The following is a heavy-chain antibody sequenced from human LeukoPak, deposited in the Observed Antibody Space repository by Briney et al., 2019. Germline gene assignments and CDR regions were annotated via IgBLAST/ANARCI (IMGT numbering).Heavy chain of an antibody. CDR1: EFTFDDYG. Sequence: PGGSLRLSCVASEFTFDDYGMSWVRQGPGKGLEWVSSINWNGGSTGYTDSVKGRFTISRDNAKNSLYLQMNSLRAEDTAVYYCARCSGGSTYHSDDYWGQGTLVTVSS. CDR2: INWNGGST. V-gene: IGHV3-20*04. D-gene: IGHD2-15*01. CDR3: ARCSGGSTYHSDDY. J-gene: IGHJ4*02.